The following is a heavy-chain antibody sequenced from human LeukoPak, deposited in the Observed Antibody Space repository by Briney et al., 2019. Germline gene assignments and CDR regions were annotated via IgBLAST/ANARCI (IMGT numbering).Heavy chain of an antibody. CDR2: IYSGGST. CDR3: ARDQVPGTIDY. J-gene: IGHJ4*02. CDR1: GFTVSSNY. Sequence: GGSLRLSCAASGFTVSSNYMSWVRQAPGEGLEWVSVIYSGGSTYYADSVKGRFTISRDNSKNTLYLQMNSLRAEDTAVYYCARDQVPGTIDYWGQGTLVTVSS. V-gene: IGHV3-53*01. D-gene: IGHD6-13*01.